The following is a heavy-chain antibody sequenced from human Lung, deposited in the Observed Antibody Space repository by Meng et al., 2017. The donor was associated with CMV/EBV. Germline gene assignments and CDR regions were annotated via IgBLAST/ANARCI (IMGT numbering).Heavy chain of an antibody. D-gene: IGHD1-20*01. CDR2: IKQDGSEK. CDR1: GFTFSSYW. Sequence: GGSLRLXXAASGFTFSSYWMSWVRQAPGKGLEWVANIKQDGSEKYYVDSVKGRFTISRDNAKNSLYLQMNSLRAEDTAVYYCARISDMTGTTYYFDYWGQGKXVNGYS. CDR3: ARISDMTGTTYYFDY. V-gene: IGHV3-7*01. J-gene: IGHJ4*02.